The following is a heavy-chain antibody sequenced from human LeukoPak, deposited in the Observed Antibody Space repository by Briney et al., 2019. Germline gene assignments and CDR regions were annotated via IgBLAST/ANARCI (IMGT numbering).Heavy chain of an antibody. Sequence: PSETLSLTCTVSGGSISSGDYYWSWIRQHPGKGLEWIGYIYYSGTTYYNPSLKSRVTISVDTSKNQFSLKLSSVTAADTAVYYCARGGDILTGLYYFDYWGQGTPVTVSS. CDR3: ARGGDILTGLYYFDY. CDR1: GGSISSGDYY. CDR2: IYYSGTT. D-gene: IGHD3-9*01. J-gene: IGHJ4*02. V-gene: IGHV4-31*03.